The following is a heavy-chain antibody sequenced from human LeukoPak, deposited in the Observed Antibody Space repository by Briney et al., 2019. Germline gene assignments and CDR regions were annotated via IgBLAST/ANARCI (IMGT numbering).Heavy chain of an antibody. CDR3: ATLPYYYDSSGSYYFDY. Sequence: GGSLRLSCAASGFILNSYGMHWVRQAPGKGLEWVAFIRYDGSNKYYADSVEGRFTISRDNSKNTLYLQMNSLRVEDTAVYYCATLPYYYDSSGSYYFDYWGQGTLVTVSS. J-gene: IGHJ4*02. CDR1: GFILNSYG. CDR2: IRYDGSNK. V-gene: IGHV3-30*02. D-gene: IGHD3-22*01.